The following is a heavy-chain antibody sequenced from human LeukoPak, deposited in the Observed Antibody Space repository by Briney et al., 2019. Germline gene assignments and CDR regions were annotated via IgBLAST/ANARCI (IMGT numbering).Heavy chain of an antibody. CDR1: GFSFSSYG. CDR2: IKYDGNEK. V-gene: IGHV3-30*18. J-gene: IGHJ4*02. D-gene: IGHD3-22*01. Sequence: PGRSLRLSCAASGFSFSSYGMHWVRQAPGKGLEWVANIKYDGNEKYYVDSVKGRFTISRDNSKNTLYLQMNSLRAADTAVYYCAKDPTHYRVWDDYDSTVLSYWGQGTLVTVSS. CDR3: AKDPTHYRVWDDYDSTVLSY.